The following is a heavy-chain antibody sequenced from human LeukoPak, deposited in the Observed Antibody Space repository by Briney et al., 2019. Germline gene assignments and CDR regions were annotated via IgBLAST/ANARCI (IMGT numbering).Heavy chain of an antibody. J-gene: IGHJ4*02. CDR3: ARHVTPGGYSYGGDFDY. CDR2: IYPGDSDT. V-gene: IGHV5-51*01. CDR1: GYSFTRYW. D-gene: IGHD5-18*01. Sequence: GGSLQISCKGSGYSFTRYWIGWVRRLPGKGLEWMGIIYPGDSDTRYSPSFQGQVTISADKSISTAYLQWSSLKASDTAMYYCARHVTPGGYSYGGDFDYWGQGTLVTVSS.